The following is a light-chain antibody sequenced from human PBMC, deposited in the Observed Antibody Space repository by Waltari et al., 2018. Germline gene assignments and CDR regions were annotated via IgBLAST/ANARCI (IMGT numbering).Light chain of an antibody. V-gene: IGKV3-20*01. CDR2: GAS. CDR3: QHYGSAYT. Sequence: ESVLTQSPGTLSLSPGERATLSCRASQSDSSSYLAWNQQKPGQAPRLLIYGASSRATGIPDRVSGSGAGTDFTLTISRLEPEDLAVYYCQHYGSAYTFGHGTKLEIK. CDR1: QSDSSSY. J-gene: IGKJ2*01.